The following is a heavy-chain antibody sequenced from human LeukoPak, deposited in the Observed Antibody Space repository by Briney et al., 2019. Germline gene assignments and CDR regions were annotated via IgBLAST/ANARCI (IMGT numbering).Heavy chain of an antibody. V-gene: IGHV3-15*01. J-gene: IGHJ4*01. CDR2: IKSNTNGGTT. CDR3: STIKATSGY. CDR1: GLHYKYLW. D-gene: IGHD3-10*01. Sequence: GGSLTLLCGLWGLHYKYLWLLGLRQAPGKGLEWVGRIKSNTNGGTTDYGAPVKGRIAVTKDNAKNTLYLQVNSLKTVDPAVYYCSTIKATSGYWGEGTLVTVSS.